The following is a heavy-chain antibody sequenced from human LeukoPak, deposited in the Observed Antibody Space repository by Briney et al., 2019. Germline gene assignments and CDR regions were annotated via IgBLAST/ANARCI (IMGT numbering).Heavy chain of an antibody. J-gene: IGHJ5*02. CDR2: IHYSGRT. D-gene: IGHD1-26*01. CDR1: GGSISTSSYY. CDR3: ARNSGNYLGWFDP. V-gene: IGHV4-39*01. Sequence: SETLSLTCTVSGGSISTSSYYWGWIRQPPARGLEWIGTIHYSGRTYYNPSLKSRVTISVDTSKNQFSLKMSSVTAADTAMYYCARNSGNYLGWFDPWGQGTLVTVSS.